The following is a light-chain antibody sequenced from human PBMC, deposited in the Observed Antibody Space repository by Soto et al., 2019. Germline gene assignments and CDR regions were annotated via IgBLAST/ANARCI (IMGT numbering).Light chain of an antibody. J-gene: IGKJ2*01. CDR2: KVS. CDR3: MQGTDWPYT. Sequence: DIVMTQSPLSLPVTLGQPASISCRSSQSPVTTDGNTYLNWFQQRPGQSPRRLIYKVSIRDSGVPDRFSGSGSGTEFTLNISRVEVEDVGVYFCMQGTDWPYTFGQGTKLEI. V-gene: IGKV2-30*01. CDR1: QSPVTTDGNTY.